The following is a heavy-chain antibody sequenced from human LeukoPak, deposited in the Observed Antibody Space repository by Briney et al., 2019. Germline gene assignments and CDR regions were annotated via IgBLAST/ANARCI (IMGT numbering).Heavy chain of an antibody. CDR3: AGTYYYGSGSYGGFDY. V-gene: IGHV4-59*01. CDR1: GGSLTYYY. D-gene: IGHD3-10*01. J-gene: IGHJ4*02. Sequence: SETLSLTCSVSGGSLTYYYWTWIRQPPGKGLEWIGYIYYSGSTNYNPSLKSRVTISVDTSKNQFSLKLSSVTAADTAVYYCAGTYYYGSGSYGGFDYWGQGTLVTVSS. CDR2: IYYSGST.